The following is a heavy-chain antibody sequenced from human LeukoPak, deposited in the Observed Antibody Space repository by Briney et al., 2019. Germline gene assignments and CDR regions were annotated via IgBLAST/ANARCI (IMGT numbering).Heavy chain of an antibody. V-gene: IGHV3-21*01. Sequence: PGGSLRLSCAASGFTFSSYSMNWVRQAPGKGLEWVSSISSSTSYIYYADSVKGRFTISRDNAKNSLYLQMNSLRAEDTAVYYCARGGIVVVTAIVDYWGQGALVTVSS. CDR1: GFTFSSYS. CDR3: ARGGIVVVTAIVDY. J-gene: IGHJ4*02. D-gene: IGHD2-21*02. CDR2: ISSSTSYI.